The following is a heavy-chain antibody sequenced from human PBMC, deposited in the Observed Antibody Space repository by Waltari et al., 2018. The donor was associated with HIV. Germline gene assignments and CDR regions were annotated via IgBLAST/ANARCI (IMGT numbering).Heavy chain of an antibody. V-gene: IGHV3-49*03. CDR3: TSRGYYDSSGYHDAFDI. CDR1: GFTCGDSA. J-gene: IGHJ3*02. D-gene: IGHD3-22*01. CDR2: IRSKAYGGTT. Sequence: EVQLVESGGGWVQAVRSLSFSCSAPGFTCGDSAMGWFRTVPGKGLEGVGFIRSKAYGGTTEYAASVKGRFTISRDDSKSIAYLQMNSLKTEDTAVYYCTSRGYYDSSGYHDAFDIWGQGTMVTVSS.